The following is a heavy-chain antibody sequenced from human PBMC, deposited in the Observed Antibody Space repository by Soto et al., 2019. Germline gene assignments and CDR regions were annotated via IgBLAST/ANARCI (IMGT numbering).Heavy chain of an antibody. J-gene: IGHJ3*02. D-gene: IGHD1-26*01. CDR3: ARDQASGGSAYDAFDI. V-gene: IGHV3-30-3*01. CDR2: ISYDGSNK. CDR1: GFTFSSYA. Sequence: PGGSLRLSCAASGFTFSSYAMHWVRQAPGKGLEWVAVISYDGSNKYYADSVKGRFTISRDNSKNTLYLQMNSLRAEDTAVYYCARDQASGGSAYDAFDIWGQGTMVTVSS.